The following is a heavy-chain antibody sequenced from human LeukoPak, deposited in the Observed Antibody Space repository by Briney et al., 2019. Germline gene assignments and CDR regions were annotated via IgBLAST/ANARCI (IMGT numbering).Heavy chain of an antibody. D-gene: IGHD2-2*01. CDR1: GGSFSGYY. Sequence: SETLSHTCAVYGGSFSGYYWSWIRQPPGKGLDWIGEINHSGSTNYNPSLKSRVTISVDTSKNQFSLKLSSVTAADTAVYYCARGGYCSSTSCYVDYWGQGTLVTVSS. J-gene: IGHJ4*02. CDR3: ARGGYCSSTSCYVDY. CDR2: INHSGST. V-gene: IGHV4-34*01.